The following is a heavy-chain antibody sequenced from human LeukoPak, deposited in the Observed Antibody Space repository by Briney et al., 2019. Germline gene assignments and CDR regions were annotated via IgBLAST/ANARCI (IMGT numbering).Heavy chain of an antibody. J-gene: IGHJ3*02. CDR3: ARLHKLDYGNDAFDI. CDR2: INHSGNT. Sequence: PSETLSLTCAVYGGSFSGYYWSWIRQPPGKGLEWIGEINHSGNTNYNPSLKSRVTISVDTSKNQFSLKLSSVIAADTAVYYCARLHKLDYGNDAFDIWGQGTMVTVSS. V-gene: IGHV4-34*01. D-gene: IGHD4-17*01. CDR1: GGSFSGYY.